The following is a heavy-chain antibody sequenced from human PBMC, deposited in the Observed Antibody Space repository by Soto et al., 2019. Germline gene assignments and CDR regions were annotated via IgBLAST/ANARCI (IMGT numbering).Heavy chain of an antibody. Sequence: QVQLVQSGAELKKPGASVKVSCKASGYTFTNYAMHWVRQAPGQRPEWMGWINTGNGNTKYSQKFQGRVTITRDTSASTGSMELRRLRSEATAVYYCARDRHPGGGYCSGGSCYSYEFDNWGQGTLVTVSS. CDR2: INTGNGNT. J-gene: IGHJ4*02. CDR3: ARDRHPGGGYCSGGSCYSYEFDN. V-gene: IGHV1-3*04. D-gene: IGHD2-15*01. CDR1: GYTFTNYA.